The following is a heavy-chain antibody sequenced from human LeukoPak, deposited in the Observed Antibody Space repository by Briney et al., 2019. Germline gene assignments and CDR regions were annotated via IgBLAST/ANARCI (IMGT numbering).Heavy chain of an antibody. D-gene: IGHD3-16*01. Sequence: SVKVSCKASGGTFSNYAISWVRQAPGQGLEWMGGIIPIFGTANYAQKFQGRVTITADESTSTAYMELSSLRSEDTAVYYCARRSAGGRYGRIDYFDYWGQGTLVTVSS. CDR2: IIPIFGTA. CDR3: ARRSAGGRYGRIDYFDY. V-gene: IGHV1-69*13. CDR1: GGTFSNYA. J-gene: IGHJ4*02.